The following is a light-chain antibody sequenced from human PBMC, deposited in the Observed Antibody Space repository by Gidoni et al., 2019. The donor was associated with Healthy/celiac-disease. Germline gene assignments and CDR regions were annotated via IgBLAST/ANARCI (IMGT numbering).Light chain of an antibody. J-gene: IGKJ2*01. CDR3: QQYNSYPYT. Sequence: DIQMTQSPSTLSASVGDRVTITCRASQSISSWLAWYQQKPGKAPKLLIYDASSLESGVPSRFSDSGSGTEFTLTISSLQPDDFATYYCQQYNSYPYTFGQXTKLEIK. CDR1: QSISSW. V-gene: IGKV1-5*01. CDR2: DAS.